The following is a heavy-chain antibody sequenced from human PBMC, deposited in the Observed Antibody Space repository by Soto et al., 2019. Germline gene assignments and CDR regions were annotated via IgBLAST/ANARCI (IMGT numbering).Heavy chain of an antibody. CDR1: GFSLSTSGVG. CDR2: IYWDDDK. V-gene: IGHV2-5*02. CDR3: AHSPPPTVTTSAEYFQH. D-gene: IGHD4-17*01. Sequence: QITLKESGPPLVKPTQTLTLTCTSSGFSLSTSGVGVGWIRQPPGKALEWLALIYWDDDKRYSPSPKSRLTITKDTSKNQVVLRMTNMDPVDTATYYCAHSPPPTVTTSAEYFQHWGQGTLVTVSS. J-gene: IGHJ1*01.